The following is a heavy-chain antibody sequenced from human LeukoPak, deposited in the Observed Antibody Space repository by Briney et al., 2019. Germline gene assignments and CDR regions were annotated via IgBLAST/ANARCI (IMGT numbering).Heavy chain of an antibody. J-gene: IGHJ6*02. D-gene: IGHD3-3*01. V-gene: IGHV1-46*01. CDR2: INPSGGST. CDR3: ARQPITIFGVAIYYYYGMDV. Sequence: ASVKVSCKASGYTFTSYYMHWVRQAPGQGLEWMGIINPSGGSTSYAQKFQGRVTMTRDTSTSTVYMELSSLRSEDTAVYYCARQPITIFGVAIYYYYGMDVWGQGTTVTVSS. CDR1: GYTFTSYY.